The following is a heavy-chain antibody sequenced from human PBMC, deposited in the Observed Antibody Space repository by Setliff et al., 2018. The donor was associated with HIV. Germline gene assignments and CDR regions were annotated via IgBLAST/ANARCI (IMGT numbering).Heavy chain of an antibody. V-gene: IGHV4-34*01. CDR3: ARGVIETDYDYVDIYYYNYMDV. Sequence: SETLSLTCAVYGGSFSGYYWGWIRQPPGKGLEWIGNIHYSGSTYYNSSLTSRVTMSVDTSKKHFSLRLTSVTAADTAVYFCARGVIETDYDYVDIYYYNYMDVWGKGTTVTVSS. D-gene: IGHD5-12*01. CDR1: GGSFSGYY. CDR2: IHYSGST. J-gene: IGHJ6*03.